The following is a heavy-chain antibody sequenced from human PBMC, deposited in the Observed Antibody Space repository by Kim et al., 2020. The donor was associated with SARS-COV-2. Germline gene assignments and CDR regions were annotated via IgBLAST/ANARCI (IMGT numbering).Heavy chain of an antibody. CDR2: ISWNSGSI. Sequence: GGSLRLSCAASGFTFGDYAMHWVRQAPGKGLEWVSGISWNSGSIGYADSVKGRFTISRDNAKNSLYLQMNSLRAEDTALYYCAKDTGALYDYGDLIDYWGQGTLVTVSS. V-gene: IGHV3-9*01. CDR1: GFTFGDYA. CDR3: AKDTGALYDYGDLIDY. D-gene: IGHD4-17*01. J-gene: IGHJ4*02.